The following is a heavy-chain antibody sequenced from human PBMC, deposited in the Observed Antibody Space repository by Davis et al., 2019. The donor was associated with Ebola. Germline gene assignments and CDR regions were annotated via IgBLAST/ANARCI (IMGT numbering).Heavy chain of an antibody. J-gene: IGHJ3*02. D-gene: IGHD1-26*01. CDR3: ARTVPSGIVGTTTNAFDI. V-gene: IGHV3-23*01. CDR2: ISDSGAFT. Sequence: PGGSLRLSCAASGFTFSTYAMTWVRQAPGKGLEWVSLISDSGAFTYYAESVQGRFTISRDNSKNTLYLQMSSLRPADTSVYFCARTVPSGIVGTTTNAFDIWGQGTMVTVFS. CDR1: GFTFSTYA.